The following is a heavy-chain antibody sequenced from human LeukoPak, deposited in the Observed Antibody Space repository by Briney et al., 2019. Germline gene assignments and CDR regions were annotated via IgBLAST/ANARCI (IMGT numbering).Heavy chain of an antibody. D-gene: IGHD6-19*01. CDR3: ARRGIAVAGPDY. J-gene: IGHJ4*02. CDR2: INPSGGST. CDR1: GYTFTSYY. Sequence: ASVKVSCKASGYTFTSYYMHWVRQAPGQELEWMGIINPSGGSTSYAQKFQGRVTMTRDTSTSTVYMELSSLRSEDTAVYYCARRGIAVAGPDYWGQGTLVTVSS. V-gene: IGHV1-46*01.